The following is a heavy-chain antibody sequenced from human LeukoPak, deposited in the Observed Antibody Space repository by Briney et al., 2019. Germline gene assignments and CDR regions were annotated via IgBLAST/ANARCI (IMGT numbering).Heavy chain of an antibody. D-gene: IGHD3-3*01. CDR3: ARAYYDFWRDYYYGMDV. Sequence: SETLSFTCAVSGGSISSGGYSWSWIRQPPGKGLEWIGYIYHSGSTYYNPSLKGRVTISVDRSKNQFSLKLSSVAAADTAVYYCARAYYDFWRDYYYGMDVWGQGTTVTVSS. V-gene: IGHV4-30-2*01. CDR2: IYHSGST. J-gene: IGHJ6*02. CDR1: GGSISSGGYS.